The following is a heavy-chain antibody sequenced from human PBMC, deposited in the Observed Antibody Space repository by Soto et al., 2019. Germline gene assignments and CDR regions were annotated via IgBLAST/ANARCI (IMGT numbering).Heavy chain of an antibody. J-gene: IGHJ4*02. CDR1: GGTFSSYT. CDR2: IIPILGIA. Sequence: ASVKVSCKASGGTFSSYTISWVRQAPGQGLEWMGRIIPILGIANYAQKFQGRVTITADKSTSTAYMELSSLRSEDTAVYYCARGPGRTYSGYDFSNYWGQGTLVTVSS. CDR3: ARGPGRTYSGYDFSNY. V-gene: IGHV1-69*02. D-gene: IGHD5-12*01.